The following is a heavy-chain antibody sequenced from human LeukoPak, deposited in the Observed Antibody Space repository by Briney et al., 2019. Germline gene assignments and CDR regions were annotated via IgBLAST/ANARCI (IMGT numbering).Heavy chain of an antibody. CDR3: AAAVYYYDSSGYYGGFDY. J-gene: IGHJ4*02. V-gene: IGHV1-69*05. CDR2: IIPIFGTA. Sequence: SVKVSCKASGGTFSSYAISWVRQAPGQGLEWMGGIIPIFGTANYAQKFQGRVTITTDESTGTAYMELSSLRSEDTAVYYCAAAVYYYDSSGYYGGFDYWGQGTLVTVSS. CDR1: GGTFSSYA. D-gene: IGHD3-22*01.